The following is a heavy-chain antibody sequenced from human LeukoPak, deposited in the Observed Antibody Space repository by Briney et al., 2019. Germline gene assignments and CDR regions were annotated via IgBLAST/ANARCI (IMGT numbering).Heavy chain of an antibody. V-gene: IGHV4-39*02. CDR3: ARDGGHYGGNSFDY. J-gene: IGHJ4*02. D-gene: IGHD4-23*01. CDR1: GGSISSSSYY. CDR2: IYYSGST. Sequence: SETLSLTCTVSGGSISSSSYYWGWIRQPPGKGLEWIGSIYYSGSTYYNPSLKSRVTISVDTSKNQFSLKLSSVTAADTAVYYCARDGGHYGGNSFDYWGQGTLVTVSS.